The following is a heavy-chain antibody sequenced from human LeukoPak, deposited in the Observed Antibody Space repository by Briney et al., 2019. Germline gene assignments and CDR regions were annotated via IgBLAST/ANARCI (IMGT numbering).Heavy chain of an antibody. Sequence: GGSLRLSCAASGFTLTTYGMHWVRQAPGKGLEWVAVISYDGSNQHYEDSVKGRFTISRDISNNTLYLQMNSLRPEDTAVYYCARDPLPNYSPWLGGMDVRGQGTTVIVSS. CDR1: GFTLTTYG. V-gene: IGHV3-30*03. CDR3: ARDPLPNYSPWLGGMDV. D-gene: IGHD3-10*01. J-gene: IGHJ6*02. CDR2: ISYDGSNQ.